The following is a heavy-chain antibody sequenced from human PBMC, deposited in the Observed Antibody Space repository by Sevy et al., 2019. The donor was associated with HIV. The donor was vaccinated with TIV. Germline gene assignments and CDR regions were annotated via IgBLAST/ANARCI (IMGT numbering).Heavy chain of an antibody. D-gene: IGHD2-2*01. J-gene: IGHJ6*02. CDR2: ISGSGGST. CDR3: AKDKWRYEYCSSTSCPESYYYYGMDV. Sequence: GGSLRLSCAASGFTFSSYAMSWVRQAPGKGLEWVSGISGSGGSTYYADSVKGRFTISRDNPKNTLYLQMKSLRVEDTAVYYCAKDKWRYEYCSSTSCPESYYYYGMDVWGQGTTVTVSS. CDR1: GFTFSSYA. V-gene: IGHV3-23*01.